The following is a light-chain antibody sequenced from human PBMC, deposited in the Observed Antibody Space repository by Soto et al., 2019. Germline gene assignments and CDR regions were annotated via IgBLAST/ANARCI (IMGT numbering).Light chain of an antibody. V-gene: IGLV2-11*01. J-gene: IGLJ1*01. CDR3: CSYAGSYLFV. Sequence: QSVLTQPRSVSGSPGQSVTISCTGTTSDIGGYNSVSWYQQHPGKAPKLIIYDVNKRPTGVPDRFSGSKSGITASLTISGLRPEDEADYHCCSYAGSYLFVFGTATKLTVL. CDR1: TSDIGGYNS. CDR2: DVN.